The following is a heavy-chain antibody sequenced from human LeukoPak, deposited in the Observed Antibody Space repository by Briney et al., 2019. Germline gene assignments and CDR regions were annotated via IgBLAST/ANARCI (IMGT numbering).Heavy chain of an antibody. J-gene: IGHJ3*02. CDR2: ISAYNGNT. D-gene: IGHD2-8*01. CDR3: ARGFVLMVYATTDAFDI. Sequence: ASVKVSCKASGYTFTSYGISWVRQAPGQGLEWMGWISAYNGNTNYAQELQGRVTMTTDTSTSTAYMELRSLRSDDTAVYYCARGFVLMVYATTDAFDIWGQGTMVTVSS. V-gene: IGHV1-18*01. CDR1: GYTFTSYG.